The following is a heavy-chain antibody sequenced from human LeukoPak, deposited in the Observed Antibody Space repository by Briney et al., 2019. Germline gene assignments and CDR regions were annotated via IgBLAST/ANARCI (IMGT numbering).Heavy chain of an antibody. Sequence: PGGSLGLSCAASGFTFSNYAMRWVRQAPGKGLEWVSTITSTGDSTYYADSVKGRFTISRDNSKNTLYLQMNSLRAEDTAVYYCAKVLRYFMDVWGQGTTVTVSS. J-gene: IGHJ6*02. CDR2: ITSTGDST. CDR3: AKVLRYFMDV. V-gene: IGHV3-23*01. CDR1: GFTFSNYA. D-gene: IGHD3-9*01.